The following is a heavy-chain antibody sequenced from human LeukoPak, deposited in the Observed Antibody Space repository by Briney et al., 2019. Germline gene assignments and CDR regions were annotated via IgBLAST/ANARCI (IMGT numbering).Heavy chain of an antibody. CDR2: INPNSGGT. CDR3: ARAPSLVFQDSSWYIY. CDR1: GYTFTGYY. J-gene: IGHJ4*02. V-gene: IGHV1-2*02. Sequence: ASVKVSCKASGYTFTGYYMHWVRQAPGQGLEWIGWINPNSGGTNYAQKFQGRVTITRDTSISTAYMELSRLRSDDTAVYYCARAPSLVFQDSSWYIYWGQGTLVTVSS. D-gene: IGHD6-13*01.